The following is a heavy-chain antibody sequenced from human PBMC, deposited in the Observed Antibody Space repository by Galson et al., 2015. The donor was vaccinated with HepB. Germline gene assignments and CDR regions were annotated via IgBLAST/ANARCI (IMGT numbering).Heavy chain of an antibody. CDR1: GDSVSSNIAA. CDR2: TYFRSKWYS. J-gene: IGHJ6*03. Sequence: CAISGDSVSSNIAAWNWLRQSPSRGLEWLGRTYFRSKWYSDYAPSVKSRIIIKADTSKNQFSLQLNSVTPEDTAVYYCVRDRYSNVASYYYLDVWGKGTTVTVSS. D-gene: IGHD4-11*01. V-gene: IGHV6-1*01. CDR3: VRDRYSNVASYYYLDV.